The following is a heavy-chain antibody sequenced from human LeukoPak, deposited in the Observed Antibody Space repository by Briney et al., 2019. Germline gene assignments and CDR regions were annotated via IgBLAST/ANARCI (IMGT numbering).Heavy chain of an antibody. Sequence: SETLSLTCTVSGGSISGSNYYWGWIRQPPGKGLEWIGSIYYSGSTFYNPSLKSRVTISLDTSKNQLSLNLRFVTAADTALYFCARRRAQSSGPSFYYFYMDVWGKGTTVTVSS. CDR2: IYYSGST. CDR1: GGSISGSNYY. CDR3: ARRRAQSSGPSFYYFYMDV. V-gene: IGHV4-39*07. J-gene: IGHJ6*03. D-gene: IGHD1-26*01.